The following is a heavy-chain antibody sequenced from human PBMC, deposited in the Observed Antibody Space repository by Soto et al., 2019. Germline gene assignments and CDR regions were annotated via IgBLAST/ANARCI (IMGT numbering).Heavy chain of an antibody. CDR2: ISGGAT. CDR3: TKDSGWTSAD. CDR1: GFTFRDYG. Sequence: EVQLLGSGGGLVQPGGSRRLSCAASGFTFRDYGMSWVRQAPGKGLEWVSGISGGATYYADSVKGRFVISRDDSKNTLYLEMDSLRVEDTAVYYCTKDSGWTSADWGQGTLVTVSS. V-gene: IGHV3-23*01. D-gene: IGHD3-10*01. J-gene: IGHJ4*02.